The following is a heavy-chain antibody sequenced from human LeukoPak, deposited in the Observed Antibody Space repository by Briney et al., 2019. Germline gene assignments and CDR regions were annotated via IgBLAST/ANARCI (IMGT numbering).Heavy chain of an antibody. D-gene: IGHD3-22*01. CDR2: ISSSSTYI. V-gene: IGHV3-21*01. CDR1: GFTVSSNY. Sequence: GGSLRLSCAASGFTVSSNYMTWVRQAPGKGLEWVSSISSSSTYIYYADSVKGRFTISRDNAEKSLYLQMNSLRAEDTAVYYCARDGYYYDRRDFDYWGQGTLVTVSS. J-gene: IGHJ4*02. CDR3: ARDGYYYDRRDFDY.